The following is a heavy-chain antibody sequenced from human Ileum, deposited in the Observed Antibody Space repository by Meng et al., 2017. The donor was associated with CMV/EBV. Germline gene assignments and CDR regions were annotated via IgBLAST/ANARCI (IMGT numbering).Heavy chain of an antibody. CDR2: INPNSGGT. V-gene: IGHV1-2*02. Sequence: ASVKVSCRASGYTFTGYYMHWVRQAPGQGLEWMGWINPNSGGTNYAQKFQGRVTMTRDTSISTAYMELRRLRSDDTAVYYCARGRLWFGEFDYWGQGTLVTVSS. CDR1: GYTFTGYY. J-gene: IGHJ4*02. CDR3: ARGRLWFGEFDY. D-gene: IGHD3-10*01.